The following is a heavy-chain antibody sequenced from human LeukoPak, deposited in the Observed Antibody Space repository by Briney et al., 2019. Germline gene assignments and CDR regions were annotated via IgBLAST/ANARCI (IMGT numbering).Heavy chain of an antibody. J-gene: IGHJ4*02. V-gene: IGHV1-18*01. CDR1: GYTFTNYG. CDR2: ISAYNGNT. CDR3: ARALRLEEEYYFDN. D-gene: IGHD4-17*01. Sequence: ASVKVSCKASGYTFTNYGITWVRQAPGQGLEWMGWISAYNGNTKYAQKLQGRVTMTTDTSTSTAYMELKSLRSGDTAVYYCARALRLEEEYYFDNWGQGTLVTVSS.